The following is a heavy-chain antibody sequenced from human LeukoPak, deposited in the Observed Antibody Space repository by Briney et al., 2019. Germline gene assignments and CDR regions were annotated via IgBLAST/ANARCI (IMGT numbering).Heavy chain of an antibody. CDR3: ARDPLRYLRVGHYDY. CDR2: IYYDSSHI. D-gene: IGHD3-9*01. V-gene: IGHV3-21*01. CDR1: GFTFSTSA. Sequence: GGSLRLSCAVSGFTFSTSAMNWVRQVPGKGLEWVSSIYYDSSHIYYAASVRGRFTISRDNARNSVYLQMNSLRVEDTAVYYCARDPLRYLRVGHYDYWGQGTLVAVSS. J-gene: IGHJ4*02.